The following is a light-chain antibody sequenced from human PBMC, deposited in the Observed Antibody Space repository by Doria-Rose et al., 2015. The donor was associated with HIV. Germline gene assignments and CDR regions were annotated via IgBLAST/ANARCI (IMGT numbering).Light chain of an antibody. CDR3: HQHYTTPAT. J-gene: IGKJ1*01. Sequence: DIVMTQSPDFLAVSLGERATINCKSSQSVLYSSNNKNFLAWYQQKPGQPPKLLIYWASTRESGVPARFSGSGSGTSFSLTISSLQAEDVAVYYCHQHYTTPATFGQGTKVEIK. V-gene: IGKV4-1*01. CDR2: WAS. CDR1: QSVLYSSNNKNF.